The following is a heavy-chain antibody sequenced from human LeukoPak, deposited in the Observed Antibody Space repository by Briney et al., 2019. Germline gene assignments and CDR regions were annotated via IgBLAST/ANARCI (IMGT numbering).Heavy chain of an antibody. CDR1: GYTFTSYG. V-gene: IGHV1-18*01. D-gene: IGHD2-2*01. CDR2: ISAYNGNT. CDR3: AREEPAAPLDY. J-gene: IGHJ4*02. Sequence: ASVKVSRKASGYTFTSYGISWVRQAPGQGLEWMGWISAYNGNTNYAQKLQGRVTTTTDTSTSIAYMELRSLRSDDTAVYYCAREEPAAPLDYWGQGTLVTVSS.